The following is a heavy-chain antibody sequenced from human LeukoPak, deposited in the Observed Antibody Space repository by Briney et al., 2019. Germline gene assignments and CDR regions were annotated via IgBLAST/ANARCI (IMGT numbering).Heavy chain of an antibody. CDR1: GFTFSSYA. Sequence: QPGASLRLSCAASGFTFSSYAMSWVRQAPGKGLEWVSAISGSGGSTYYADSVKGRFTISRDNSKNTLYLQMNSLRAEDTDVYYCAKASSKVAGTAIGYWGQGTLVTVSS. D-gene: IGHD6-19*01. CDR3: AKASSKVAGTAIGY. CDR2: ISGSGGST. V-gene: IGHV3-23*01. J-gene: IGHJ4*02.